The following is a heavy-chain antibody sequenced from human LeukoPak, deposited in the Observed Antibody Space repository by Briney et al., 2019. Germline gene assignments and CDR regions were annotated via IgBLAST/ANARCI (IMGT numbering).Heavy chain of an antibody. CDR3: ARGRYDFWSGYYTFDY. V-gene: IGHV3-21*01. J-gene: IGHJ4*02. CDR2: ISSSSSYI. Sequence: GGSLRLSCAASGFIFNSYGMHWVRQAPGKGLEWVSSISSSSSYIYYADSVKGRFTISRDNAKNSLYLQMNSLRAEDTAVYYCARGRYDFWSGYYTFDYWGQGTLVTVSS. CDR1: GFIFNSYG. D-gene: IGHD3-3*01.